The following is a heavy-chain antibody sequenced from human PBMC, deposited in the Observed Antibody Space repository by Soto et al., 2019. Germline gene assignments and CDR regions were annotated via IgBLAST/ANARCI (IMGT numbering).Heavy chain of an antibody. CDR1: GGTFSTYS. CDR2: IIPVFGTP. J-gene: IGHJ6*02. Sequence: QVQLAQSGAEVKKPGSSVKVSCQASGGTFSTYSINWVRQAPGQGLEWMGGIIPVFGTPNYAQKFQGRLTITADESTRTGYMELTTLTSEDTAVYYCARGVRNTHNNFGMDVWGQGTTVIVSS. D-gene: IGHD3-10*01. V-gene: IGHV1-69*01. CDR3: ARGVRNTHNNFGMDV.